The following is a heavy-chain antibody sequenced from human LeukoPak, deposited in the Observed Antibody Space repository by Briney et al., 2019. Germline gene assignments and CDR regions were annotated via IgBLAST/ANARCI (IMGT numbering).Heavy chain of an antibody. J-gene: IGHJ6*04. D-gene: IGHD3-10*01. Sequence: SQTLSLTGAISGDSGSSNRTTWNWIRQSPSRGLEWLGRTYYRSKWYNDYAVSVKSRITVNPDTSKNQFSLELKSVTPEDTAVYYCAGPMGFMGVWGKGTTVTVSS. CDR2: TYYRSKWYN. V-gene: IGHV6-1*01. CDR3: AGPMGFMGV. CDR1: GDSGSSNRTT.